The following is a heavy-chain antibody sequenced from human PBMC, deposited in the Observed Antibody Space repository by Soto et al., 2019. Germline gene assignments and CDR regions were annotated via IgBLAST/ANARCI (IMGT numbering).Heavy chain of an antibody. Sequence: SETLSLTCAGYGGSVNGYDWNWIRQPPGKGLEWIGEINHTGVTHYNPSLKSRVTMSVDTSKNQFSLRLSSVTAADTAIYYCATRITVFGLLIPPFDPVGQGTQVTVSS. J-gene: IGHJ5*02. CDR3: ATRITVFGLLIPPFDP. CDR2: INHTGVT. V-gene: IGHV4-34*01. D-gene: IGHD3-3*01. CDR1: GGSVNGYD.